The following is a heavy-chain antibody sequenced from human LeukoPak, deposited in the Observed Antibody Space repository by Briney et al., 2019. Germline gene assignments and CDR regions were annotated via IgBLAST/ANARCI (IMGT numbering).Heavy chain of an antibody. CDR1: GFTFSSYG. Sequence: GGSLRLSCAASGFTFSSYGMHWVRQAPGKGLEWVAFIRYDGSNKYYADSVKGRFTISRDNSKNTLYLQMNSLRAGDTAVYYCAKDVYGSGRYFDYWGQGTLVTVSS. J-gene: IGHJ4*02. CDR2: IRYDGSNK. V-gene: IGHV3-30*02. D-gene: IGHD3-10*01. CDR3: AKDVYGSGRYFDY.